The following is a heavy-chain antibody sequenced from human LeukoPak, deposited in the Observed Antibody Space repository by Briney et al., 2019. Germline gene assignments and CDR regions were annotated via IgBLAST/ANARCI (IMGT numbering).Heavy chain of an antibody. V-gene: IGHV3-33*01. CDR2: IWFDGSKQ. J-gene: IGHJ6*02. CDR1: GFTFSGHG. CDR3: ARDPQSSMDV. Sequence: GKSLRLSCAASGFTFSGHGFHWVRQAPGQGLEWVAAIWFDGSKQCYADSAKGRFTVSRDDSKNTLYLQMNSLRADDTAVYYCARDPQSSMDVWGQGTTVTVSS.